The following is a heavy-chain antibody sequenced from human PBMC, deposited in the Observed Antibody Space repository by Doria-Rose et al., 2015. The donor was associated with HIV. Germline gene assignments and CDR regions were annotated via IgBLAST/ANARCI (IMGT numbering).Heavy chain of an antibody. D-gene: IGHD6-13*01. Sequence: QVTLKESGPVLVKPTETLTLTCTVSGVSLSSPGMGVSWIRQPPGKALEWLANIFSDDERSYNTSLKISLTISRGTSKRQVVLTMTDMDPVDTATYYCARIKSSRWYHKYYFDFWGQGTRVIVSA. V-gene: IGHV2-26*01. CDR2: IFSDDER. J-gene: IGHJ4*02. CDR3: ARIKSSRWYHKYYFDF. CDR1: GVSLSSPGMG.